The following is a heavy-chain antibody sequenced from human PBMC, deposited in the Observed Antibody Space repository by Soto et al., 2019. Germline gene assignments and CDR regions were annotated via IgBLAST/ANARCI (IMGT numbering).Heavy chain of an antibody. Sequence: PSLTCAVYGGSFSGYYWSWIRQPPGKGLEWIGEINHSGNTNYNPSLKSRVTISVDTSKNQLFLNLSSVTAADTAMYYCARHHVRGRTIAGAAEFWGQGTLVT. CDR1: GGSFSGYY. J-gene: IGHJ4*02. CDR2: INHSGNT. V-gene: IGHV4-34*01. D-gene: IGHD6-13*01. CDR3: ARHHVRGRTIAGAAEF.